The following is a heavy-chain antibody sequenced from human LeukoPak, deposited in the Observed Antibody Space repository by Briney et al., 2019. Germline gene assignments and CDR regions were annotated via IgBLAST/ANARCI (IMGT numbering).Heavy chain of an antibody. CDR3: ARDGGTYYYDSSGYYGY. D-gene: IGHD3-22*01. J-gene: IGHJ4*02. Sequence: GASVKVSCKASGYSFTSYAMQWVRQAPGQRLEWMGWINAGNGNTKYSQKFQGRVTITRDTSASTAYMELSSLRSEDTAVYYCARDGGTYYYDSSGYYGYWGQGTLVTVSS. V-gene: IGHV1-3*01. CDR1: GYSFTSYA. CDR2: INAGNGNT.